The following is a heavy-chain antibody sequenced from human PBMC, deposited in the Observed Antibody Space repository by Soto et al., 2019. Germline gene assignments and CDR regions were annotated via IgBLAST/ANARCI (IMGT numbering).Heavy chain of an antibody. CDR3: ARLDYYYYLDV. V-gene: IGHV4-59*12. CDR2: IHYSGST. CDR1: GASITSYY. Sequence: QGQLQESGPGLVRPSETLSLTCTVSGASITSYYWSWIRQSSGKGLEWIGYIHYSGSTNYNPSLESRATMSIDTSESQFSLRLRSVTAADTAVYYCARLDYYYYLDVWGKGTAVTVSS. J-gene: IGHJ6*03.